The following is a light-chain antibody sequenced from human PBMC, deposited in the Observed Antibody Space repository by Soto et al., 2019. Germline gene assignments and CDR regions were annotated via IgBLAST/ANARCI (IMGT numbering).Light chain of an antibody. CDR3: SSYTSSTTYV. J-gene: IGLJ1*01. V-gene: IGLV2-14*01. CDR1: SSDVGGYIY. Sequence: QSVLTQPASVSGSPGQSITISCTGTSSDVGGYIYVSWYQQHPGKAPKLMIYEVSSRPSGVSSRFSGSKSGNTASLTISGLQAEDEADYYCSSYTSSTTYVFGTGTKVTVL. CDR2: EVS.